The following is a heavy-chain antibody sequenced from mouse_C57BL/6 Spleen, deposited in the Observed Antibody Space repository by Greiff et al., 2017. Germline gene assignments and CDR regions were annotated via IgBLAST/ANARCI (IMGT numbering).Heavy chain of an antibody. CDR1: GFSLTSYG. Sequence: QVQLKESGPGLVAPSQSLSITCTVSGFSLTSYGVHWVRQPPGKGLEWLVVIWSDGSTTYNSAPKSRLSISKDNSKSQVFLKMNSLQTDDTAMYCGARQLRLRQYAMDYWGQGTSVTVSS. CDR2: IWSDGST. V-gene: IGHV2-6-1*01. D-gene: IGHD3-2*02. CDR3: ARQLRLRQYAMDY. J-gene: IGHJ4*01.